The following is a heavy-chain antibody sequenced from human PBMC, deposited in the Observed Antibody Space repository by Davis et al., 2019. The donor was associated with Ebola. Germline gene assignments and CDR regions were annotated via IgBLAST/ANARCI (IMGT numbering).Heavy chain of an antibody. CDR3: ARGPGYSSSWGYYYYGMDV. CDR1: GFTFSTYS. CDR2: ISSSSSTI. V-gene: IGHV3-48*04. Sequence: GGSLRLSCAASGFTFSTYSMNWVRQAPGKGLEWVSYISSSSSTIYYADSVKGRFTISRDNAKNSLYLQMNSLRAEDTAVYYCARGPGYSSSWGYYYYGMDVWGKGTTVTVSS. J-gene: IGHJ6*04. D-gene: IGHD6-13*01.